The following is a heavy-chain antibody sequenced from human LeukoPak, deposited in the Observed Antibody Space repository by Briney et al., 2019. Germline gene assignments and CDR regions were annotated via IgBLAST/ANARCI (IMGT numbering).Heavy chain of an antibody. CDR1: GGSISSSSYY. Sequence: SETLSLTCTVSGGSISSSSYYWGWIRQPPGKGLEWIGSIYYSGSTYYNPSLKSRVTISVDTSKNQFSLKLSSVTAADTAVYYCARRESLTYAFDIWGQGTMVTVSS. J-gene: IGHJ3*02. D-gene: IGHD3-16*01. V-gene: IGHV4-39*07. CDR3: ARRESLTYAFDI. CDR2: IYYSGST.